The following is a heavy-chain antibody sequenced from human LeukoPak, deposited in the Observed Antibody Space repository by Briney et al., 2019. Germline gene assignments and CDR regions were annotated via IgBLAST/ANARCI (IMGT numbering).Heavy chain of an antibody. D-gene: IGHD3-10*01. V-gene: IGHV3-48*03. CDR2: ISSSGSTI. J-gene: IGHJ4*02. CDR1: GFTFSSYE. Sequence: QPGGSLRLSCAASGFTFSSYEMNWVRQAPGKGLEWVSYISSSGSTIYYADSVKGRFTISRDNAKNSLYLQMNSLRAEDTAVYYCAVEYGSGSYSQWMGVRFDYWGQGTLVTVSS. CDR3: AVEYGSGSYSQWMGVRFDY.